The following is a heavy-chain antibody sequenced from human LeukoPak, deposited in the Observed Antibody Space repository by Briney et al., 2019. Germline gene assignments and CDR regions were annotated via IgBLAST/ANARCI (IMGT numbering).Heavy chain of an antibody. J-gene: IGHJ4*02. D-gene: IGHD1-26*01. CDR3: AKWEVGATGPFDY. CDR1: GFTFSSYA. Sequence: GGTLRLSCAASGFTFSSYAMSWVRQAPGKGLEWVSAISGSGGSTYYADSVKGRFTISRDNSKNTLYLQMNSLRAEDTAVYYCAKWEVGATGPFDYGGQGTLVTVSS. V-gene: IGHV3-23*01. CDR2: ISGSGGST.